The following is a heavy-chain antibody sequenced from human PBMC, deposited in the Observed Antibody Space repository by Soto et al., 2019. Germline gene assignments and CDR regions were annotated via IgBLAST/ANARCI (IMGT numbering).Heavy chain of an antibody. CDR3: ARDYNLGPRHGYGIDV. Sequence: QVHLVQSGAEVRKPGASVKVSCKTSGYNFRSYGVIWVRQAPGQGFEWLGWISPYTDQTDYAQKFKGRLTLTTDTSTSTFYMDLRSLTSDDTAVYYCARDYNLGPRHGYGIDVW. D-gene: IGHD3-10*01. J-gene: IGHJ6*01. CDR1: GYNFRSYG. CDR2: ISPYTDQT. V-gene: IGHV1-18*01.